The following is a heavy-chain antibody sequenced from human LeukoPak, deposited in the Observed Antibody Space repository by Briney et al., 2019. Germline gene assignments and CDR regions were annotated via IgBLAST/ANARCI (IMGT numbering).Heavy chain of an antibody. V-gene: IGHV4-4*07. CDR3: ARGVMTTVWPYDYYYGMDV. CDR1: GGSISSYY. CDR2: IYTSGST. J-gene: IGHJ6*02. Sequence: PSETLSLTCTVSGGSISSYYWSWIRQPAGKGLEWIGRIYTSGSTNYNPSLKSRVTMSVDTSKNQFSLKLSSVTAADTAVYYCARGVMTTVWPYDYYYGMDVWGQGTTVTVSS. D-gene: IGHD4-11*01.